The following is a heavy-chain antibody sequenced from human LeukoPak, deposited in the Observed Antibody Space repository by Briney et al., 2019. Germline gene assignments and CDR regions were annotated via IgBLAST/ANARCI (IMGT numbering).Heavy chain of an antibody. CDR2: ISGSGGST. CDR1: GFTFITYA. Sequence: PGGSLRLSCAASGFTFITYAMSWVRQAPGKGLEWVSAISGSGGSTYYADSVRGRFTISRDNSKNTLYLQMNSLRAEDTAVYYCAKGRSGWYSDFDYWGQGTLVTVSS. J-gene: IGHJ4*02. V-gene: IGHV3-23*01. CDR3: AKGRSGWYSDFDY. D-gene: IGHD6-19*01.